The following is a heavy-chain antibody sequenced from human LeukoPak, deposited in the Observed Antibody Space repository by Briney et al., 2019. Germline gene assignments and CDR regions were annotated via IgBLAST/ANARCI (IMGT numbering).Heavy chain of an antibody. Sequence: GRSLRLSCAASGFTFRNYALHWVRQAPGKGLEYVSTISGDGGSASYADSVKGRFTISRDNSKKTLYLQMGSLRTDDTAVYYCARGGGVRTGSGWRPGNWFDPWGQGTLVIVSS. D-gene: IGHD6-19*01. CDR2: ISGDGGSA. J-gene: IGHJ5*02. CDR3: ARGGGVRTGSGWRPGNWFDP. CDR1: GFTFRNYA. V-gene: IGHV3-64*02.